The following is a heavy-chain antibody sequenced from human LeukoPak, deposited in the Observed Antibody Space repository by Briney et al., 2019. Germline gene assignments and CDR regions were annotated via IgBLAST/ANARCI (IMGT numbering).Heavy chain of an antibody. Sequence: SETLSLTCAVYGGSFSGYYWSWIRQPPGKGLEWIGEINHSGSTNYNPSLKSRVTIPVDTSKNQFSLKLSSVTAADTAVYYCARKCRTKYFQHWGQGTLVTVSS. J-gene: IGHJ1*01. D-gene: IGHD2-2*01. CDR1: GGSFSGYY. V-gene: IGHV4-34*01. CDR2: INHSGST. CDR3: ARKCRTKYFQH.